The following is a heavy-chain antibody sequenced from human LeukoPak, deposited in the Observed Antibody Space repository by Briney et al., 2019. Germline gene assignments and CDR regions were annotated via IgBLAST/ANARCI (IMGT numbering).Heavy chain of an antibody. Sequence: PSETLSLTCAVYGGSFSGHYWSWIRQPPGKGLEWIGSIYYSGSTYYNPSLKSRVTISVDTSKNQFSLKLSSVTAADTAVYYCARRKGYSSVDYWGQGTLVTVSS. CDR2: IYYSGST. CDR3: ARRKGYSSVDY. CDR1: GGSFSGHY. V-gene: IGHV4-34*01. D-gene: IGHD6-19*01. J-gene: IGHJ4*02.